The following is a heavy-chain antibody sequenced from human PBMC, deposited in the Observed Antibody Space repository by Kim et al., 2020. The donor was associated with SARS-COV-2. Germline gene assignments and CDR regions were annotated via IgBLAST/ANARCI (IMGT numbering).Heavy chain of an antibody. J-gene: IGHJ6*02. CDR2: INPSSGNT. V-gene: IGHV1-46*01. D-gene: IGHD2-2*02. Sequence: ASVKVSCKASGYTFTSYCMNWVRQAPGQGLEWMGIINPSSGNTSYAQKFQGRVTMTRDTSTSTVYMELSSLRSEDTAVYYCAREALGYCSSTSCYNDYYYSYGMDAWGHGTTVTVSS. CDR3: AREALGYCSSTSCYNDYYYSYGMDA. CDR1: GYTFTSYC.